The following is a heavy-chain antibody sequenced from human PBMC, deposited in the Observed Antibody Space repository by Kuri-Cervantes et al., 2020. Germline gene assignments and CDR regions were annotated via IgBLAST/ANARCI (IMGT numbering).Heavy chain of an antibody. J-gene: IGHJ4*02. CDR1: GGSISSYY. D-gene: IGHD6-19*01. CDR2: IYYSGST. V-gene: IGHV4-59*12. Sequence: SETLSLTCTVSGGSISSYYWSWIRQPPGKGLEWIGYIYYSGSTNYNPSLKSRVTISVDTSKNQFSLKLSSVTAADTAVYYCARVGDFIAVAGTRGPNDYWGQGTLVTDSS. CDR3: ARVGDFIAVAGTRGPNDY.